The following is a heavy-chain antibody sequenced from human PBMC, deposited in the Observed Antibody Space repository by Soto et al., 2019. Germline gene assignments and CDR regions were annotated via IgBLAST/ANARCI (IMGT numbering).Heavy chain of an antibody. V-gene: IGHV3-48*04. CDR3: ARDVDADFRTDFDY. D-gene: IGHD4-17*01. CDR2: ISGNGEII. CDR1: GFTFSGYS. Sequence: GGSLRLSCAASGFTFSGYSMNWIRQAPGKGLEWISYISGNGEIIQYAASARGRFTISRDNAENSVYLEMDSLRAEDTALYYCARDVDADFRTDFDYWGRGTLVTV. J-gene: IGHJ4*02.